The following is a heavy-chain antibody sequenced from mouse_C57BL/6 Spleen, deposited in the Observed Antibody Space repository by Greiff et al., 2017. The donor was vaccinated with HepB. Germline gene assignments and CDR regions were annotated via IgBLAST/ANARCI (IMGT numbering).Heavy chain of an antibody. CDR3: ARPSLPFYYFDY. D-gene: IGHD6-1*01. V-gene: IGHV1-82*01. J-gene: IGHJ2*01. Sequence: QVQLQQSGPELVKPGASVKISCKASGYAFSSSWMNWVKQRPGKGLEWIGRIYPGDGDTNYNGKFKGKATLTADKSSSTAYMQLSSLTSEDSAVYFCARPSLPFYYFDYWGQGTTLTVSS. CDR2: IYPGDGDT. CDR1: GYAFSSSW.